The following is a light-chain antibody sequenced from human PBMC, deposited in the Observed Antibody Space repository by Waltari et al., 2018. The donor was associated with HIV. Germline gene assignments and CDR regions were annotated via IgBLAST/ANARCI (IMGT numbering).Light chain of an antibody. CDR1: SSDLDNFKS. V-gene: IGLV2-14*01. Sequence: QSALTQPASVSGSPGQSLTISCTGTSSDLDNFKSVSWYQHHPGKAPKVIIYEVSNRPSGVSYRFSGSKSGHTASLTISGLQAEDEADYFCMSYISSATPEFGGGTKLTVL. CDR3: MSYISSATPE. CDR2: EVS. J-gene: IGLJ3*02.